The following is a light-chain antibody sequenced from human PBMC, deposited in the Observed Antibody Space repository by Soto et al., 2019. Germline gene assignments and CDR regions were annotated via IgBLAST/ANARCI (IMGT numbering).Light chain of an antibody. V-gene: IGLV2-8*01. J-gene: IGLJ1*01. CDR2: EVS. Sequence: QSVLAHPPSASGSPGQSVTISCTGTSSDVGGYNYVSWYQQHPGKAPKLMIYEVSKRPSGVPDRFSGSKSGNTASLTVSGLQAEDEADYYCSSYAGSNNLRVFGTGTKVTVL. CDR3: SSYAGSNNLRV. CDR1: SSDVGGYNY.